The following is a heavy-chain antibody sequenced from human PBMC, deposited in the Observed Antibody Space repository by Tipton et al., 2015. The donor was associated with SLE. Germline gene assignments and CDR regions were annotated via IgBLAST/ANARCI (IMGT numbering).Heavy chain of an antibody. V-gene: IGHV4-61*02. D-gene: IGHD3-10*01. CDR1: GGSISSGSYY. CDR3: ARVDGSGSYYLLDY. Sequence: LRLSCTVSGGSISSGSYYWSWIRQPAGKGLEWIGRIYTSGSTNYNPSLKSRVTISVDTSKNQFSLKLSSVTAADTAVYYCARVDGSGSYYLLDYWGQGTLVTVSS. CDR2: IYTSGST. J-gene: IGHJ4*02.